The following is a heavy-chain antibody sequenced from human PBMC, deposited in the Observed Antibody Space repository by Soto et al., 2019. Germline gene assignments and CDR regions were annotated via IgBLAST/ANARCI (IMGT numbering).Heavy chain of an antibody. D-gene: IGHD2-15*01. Sequence: GGSLRLSCAASGFTFSSYGMHWVRQAPGKGLEWVAVISYDGSNKYYADSVKGRFTTSRDNSKNTLYLQMNSLRAKDTAVYYCAKDLAEYCSGGSCYSRALDYWGQGTLVTVSS. J-gene: IGHJ4*02. CDR3: AKDLAEYCSGGSCYSRALDY. CDR1: GFTFSSYG. V-gene: IGHV3-30*18. CDR2: ISYDGSNK.